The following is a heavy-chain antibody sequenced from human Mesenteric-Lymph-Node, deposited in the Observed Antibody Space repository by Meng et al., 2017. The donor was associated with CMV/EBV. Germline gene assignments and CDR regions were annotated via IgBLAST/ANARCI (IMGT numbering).Heavy chain of an antibody. CDR2: MSPNSGNT. J-gene: IGHJ6*02. CDR3: ARSIAARPHYYYGMDV. V-gene: IGHV1-8*03. CDR1: GYTFTTYD. D-gene: IGHD6-6*01. Sequence: ASVKVSCKASGYTFTTYDINWVRQATGQGLEWMGWMSPNSGNTGYAQKFQGRVTITRNTSISTAYMELSSLRSDDTAVYYCARSIAARPHYYYGMDVWGQGTTVTVSS.